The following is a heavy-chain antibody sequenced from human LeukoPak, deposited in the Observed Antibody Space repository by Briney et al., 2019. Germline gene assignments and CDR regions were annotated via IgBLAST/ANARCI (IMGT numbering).Heavy chain of an antibody. CDR1: GFTFSSYA. CDR2: VIRDGSFT. CDR3: VRDGDDFNFDY. V-gene: IGHV3-74*01. J-gene: IGHJ4*02. Sequence: GGSLRLSCAASGFTFSSYAMSWVRQAPGKGLEWVSRVIRDGSFTNYADSVKGRFTISGDNAKNTLYLQMSSLRAEDTAVYFCVRDGDDFNFDYWGQGSLVTVSS. D-gene: IGHD5-24*01.